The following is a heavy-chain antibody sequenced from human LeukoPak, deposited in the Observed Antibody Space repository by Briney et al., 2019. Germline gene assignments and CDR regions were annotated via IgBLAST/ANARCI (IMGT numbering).Heavy chain of an antibody. CDR1: GFTVSSNY. CDR2: IYSGGST. CDR3: AKDIEWEGVAAAGFDY. D-gene: IGHD6-13*01. Sequence: GGSLRLSCAASGFTVSSNYMSWVRQAPGKGLEWVSVIYSGGSTYYADSVKGRFTISRDNSKNSLYLQMNSLRAEDTALYYCAKDIEWEGVAAAGFDYWGQGTLVTVSS. J-gene: IGHJ4*02. V-gene: IGHV3-53*05.